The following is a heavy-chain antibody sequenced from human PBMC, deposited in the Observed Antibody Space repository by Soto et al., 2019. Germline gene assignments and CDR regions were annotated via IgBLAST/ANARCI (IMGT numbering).Heavy chain of an antibody. V-gene: IGHV4-31*03. CDR1: GGSINSGGYY. J-gene: IGHJ4*02. D-gene: IGHD2-15*01. Sequence: SETLSLTCTVSGGSINSGGYYWNGIRQHPGKGLEWIGYIYYTGSTSYNPSLKSRVTMSVDTSKNQFYLRLSSVTAADTAIYYCARRYCSASYCSYFDYWGRGTLVTVSS. CDR2: IYYTGST. CDR3: ARRYCSASYCSYFDY.